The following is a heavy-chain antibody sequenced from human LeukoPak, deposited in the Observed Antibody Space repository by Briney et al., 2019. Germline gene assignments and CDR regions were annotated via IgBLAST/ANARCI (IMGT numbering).Heavy chain of an antibody. CDR3: ARHRSVSYDAFDL. V-gene: IGHV4-59*08. CDR2: VYYTGRT. J-gene: IGHJ3*01. Sequence: PSETLSVPCTVSGGSLTGYYWSWIRQPPGKGLELIAYVYYTGRTLYNPSLESRVTISVDTPKTQLPLTLTSETAAHTAVYYCARHRSVSYDAFDLWGRGTSVTVSS. CDR1: GGSLTGYY. D-gene: IGHD3-10*01.